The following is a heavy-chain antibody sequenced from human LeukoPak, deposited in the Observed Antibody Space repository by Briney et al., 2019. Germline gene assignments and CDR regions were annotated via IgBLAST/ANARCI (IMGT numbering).Heavy chain of an antibody. D-gene: IGHD6-19*01. CDR2: ISGSGGST. CDR3: AKPLVYSSGWYGRMRAFDI. V-gene: IGHV3-23*01. J-gene: IGHJ3*02. CDR1: GFTFSSYA. Sequence: GGSLRLSCAASGFTFSSYAMRWVRQAPGKGLEWVSAISGSGGSTYYADSVKGRFTISRDNSKNTLYLQMNSLRAEDTAVYYCAKPLVYSSGWYGRMRAFDIWGQGTMVTVSS.